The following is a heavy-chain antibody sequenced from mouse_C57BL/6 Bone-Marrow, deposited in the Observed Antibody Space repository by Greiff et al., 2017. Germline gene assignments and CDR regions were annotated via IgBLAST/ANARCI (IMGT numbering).Heavy chain of an antibody. Sequence: QVQLQQPGAELVMPGASVKLSCKASGYTFTSYWMHWVKQRPGQGLEWIGEIDPSDSYTNYNQKFKGKSTLTVDKSSSTAYMQLSSLTSEDSAVYYCARRGLYYAMDYWGQGTSGTVSS. CDR1: GYTFTSYW. D-gene: IGHD2-12*01. V-gene: IGHV1-69*01. CDR3: ARRGLYYAMDY. CDR2: IDPSDSYT. J-gene: IGHJ4*01.